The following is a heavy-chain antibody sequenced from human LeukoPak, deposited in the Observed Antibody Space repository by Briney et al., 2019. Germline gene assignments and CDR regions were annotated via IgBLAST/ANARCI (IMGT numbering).Heavy chain of an antibody. D-gene: IGHD6-19*01. CDR1: GFTFSSYG. V-gene: IGHV3-33*01. J-gene: IGHJ6*02. CDR3: ARDRGIAVAGTGLDYYYGMDV. CDR2: IWYDGSNK. Sequence: PGGSLRHSCAASGFTFSSYGMHWVRQAPGKGLEWVAVIWYDGSNKYYADSVKGRFTISRDNSKNTLYLQMNSLRAEDTAVYYCARDRGIAVAGTGLDYYYGMDVWGQGTTVTVSS.